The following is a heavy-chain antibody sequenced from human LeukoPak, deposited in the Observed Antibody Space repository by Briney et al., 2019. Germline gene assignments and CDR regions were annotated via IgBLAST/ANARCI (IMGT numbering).Heavy chain of an antibody. CDR2: IFSGGTT. J-gene: IGHJ3*02. D-gene: IGHD5-12*01. CDR3: ARDAVDTTGGAFDI. Sequence: GGSLRLSCAGSGFTVSSNYMTWVRQAPGKALGWVSVIFSGGTTYYADSVKGRFTISRDNSKNSLYLQMNSLRAEDTAVYYCARDAVDTTGGAFDIWGQGTMVTVSS. CDR1: GFTVSSNY. V-gene: IGHV3-53*01.